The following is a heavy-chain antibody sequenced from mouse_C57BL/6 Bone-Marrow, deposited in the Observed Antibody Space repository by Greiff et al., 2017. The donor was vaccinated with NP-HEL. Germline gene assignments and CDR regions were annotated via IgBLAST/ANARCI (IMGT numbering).Heavy chain of an antibody. CDR1: GYTFSSSW. J-gene: IGHJ1*03. D-gene: IGHD1-1*01. Sequence: QVQLQESGPELVKPGASVKISCKASGYTFSSSWMNWVKQRPGQGLEWIGRIYPGGGDTNYNGKFKGKATLTADKSSSTAYMQLSSLASEDSAVYFCARLRGYFDGWGTGTTVTV. CDR2: IYPGGGDT. V-gene: IGHV1-82*01. CDR3: ARLRGYFDG.